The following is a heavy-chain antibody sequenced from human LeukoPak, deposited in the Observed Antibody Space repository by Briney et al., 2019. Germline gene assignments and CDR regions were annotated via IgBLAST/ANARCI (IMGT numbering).Heavy chain of an antibody. V-gene: IGHV3-74*01. J-gene: IGHJ6*04. CDR2: INSDGSST. CDR1: GFTFSSYW. Sequence: GGSLRLSCAASGFTFSSYWMHWVRQAPGKGLVWVSRINSDGSSTSYADSVKGRFTISRDNAKNTLYLQMNSLRAEDTAVYYCARELSYASSRYYYYYYGMDVWGKGTTVTVSS. CDR3: ARELSYASSRYYYYYYGMDV. D-gene: IGHD2-2*01.